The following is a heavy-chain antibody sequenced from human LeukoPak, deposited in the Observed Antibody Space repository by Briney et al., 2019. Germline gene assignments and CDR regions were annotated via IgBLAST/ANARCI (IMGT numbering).Heavy chain of an antibody. Sequence: SETLSLTCTVSGGSFGNYYWSWIRQPPGKELEWIGYIYDSGTTNYNPSLKSRVTISVDTATNQFSLKLRSVTAADTAVYYCARDFSAAFDIWGQGTMVTVSS. J-gene: IGHJ3*02. D-gene: IGHD2/OR15-2a*01. CDR1: GGSFGNYY. V-gene: IGHV4-59*01. CDR3: ARDFSAAFDI. CDR2: IYDSGTT.